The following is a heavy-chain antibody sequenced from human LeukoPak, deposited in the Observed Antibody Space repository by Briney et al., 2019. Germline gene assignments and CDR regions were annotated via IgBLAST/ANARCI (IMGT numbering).Heavy chain of an antibody. CDR3: AREHGDNFMDV. J-gene: IGHJ6*03. CDR2: IHSSGST. V-gene: IGHV4-59*01. D-gene: IGHD4-17*01. Sequence: SETLSLTCSVSGGSISTYYWSWIRQPPGKGLEWIGFIHSSGSTNNNPSLKRRVTMSIDKSKNQFPLKVRSVTAADTAVYYCAREHGDNFMDVWGKGTTVTV. CDR1: GGSISTYY.